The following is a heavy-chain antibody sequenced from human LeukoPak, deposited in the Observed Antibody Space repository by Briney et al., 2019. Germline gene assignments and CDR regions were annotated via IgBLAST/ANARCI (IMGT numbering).Heavy chain of an antibody. CDR1: GGTFSSYA. CDR2: IIPIFGTA. J-gene: IGHJ4*02. CDR3: ARVLDDYSNYGLCY. D-gene: IGHD4-11*01. V-gene: IGHV1-69*05. Sequence: SVKVSCKASGGTFSSYAISWVRQAPGQGLEWMGRIIPIFGTANYAQKFQGRVTITTDESTSTAYMELSSLRSEDTAVYYCARVLDDYSNYGLCYWGQGTLVTVSS.